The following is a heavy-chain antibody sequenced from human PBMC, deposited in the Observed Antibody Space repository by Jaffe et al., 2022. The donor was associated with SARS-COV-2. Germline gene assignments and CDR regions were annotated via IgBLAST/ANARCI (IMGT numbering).Heavy chain of an antibody. Sequence: EVQLVESGGDLVQPGGSLRLSCAASGFTFSHYWMEWVRQVPGKGLEWVASIKPDGSEKYHADSVKGRLTISRDAATSSLYLQMNSVRAEDTAMYFCARGDKWAFDLWGRGTMVTVSS. CDR3: ARGDKWAFDL. CDR1: GFTFSHYW. J-gene: IGHJ3*01. V-gene: IGHV3-7*01. D-gene: IGHD2-8*01. CDR2: IKPDGSEK.